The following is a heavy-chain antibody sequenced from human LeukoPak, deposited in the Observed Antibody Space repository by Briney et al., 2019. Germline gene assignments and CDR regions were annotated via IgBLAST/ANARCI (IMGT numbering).Heavy chain of an antibody. Sequence: EGSLRLSCAASGFTFSSYSMNWVRQAPGKGLEWVSSISSSSSYIYYADSVKGRFTISRDNAKNSLYLQVNSLRAEDTAVYYCARVKFQEKYFDYWGQGTLVTVSS. CDR2: ISSSSSYI. CDR1: GFTFSSYS. V-gene: IGHV3-21*01. CDR3: ARVKFQEKYFDY. J-gene: IGHJ4*02.